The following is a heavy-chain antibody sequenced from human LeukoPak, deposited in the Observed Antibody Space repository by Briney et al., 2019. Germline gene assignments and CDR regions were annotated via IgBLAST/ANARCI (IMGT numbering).Heavy chain of an antibody. D-gene: IGHD3-10*01. CDR3: ARVVSGELLWFARGNWFDP. V-gene: IGHV4-39*07. J-gene: IGHJ5*02. CDR1: GGSISSSSYY. Sequence: SETLSLTCTVSGGSISSSSYYWGWIRQPPGKGLEWIGSIYYSGSTYYNPSLKSRVTISVDTSKNQFSLKLSSVTAADTAVYYCARVVSGELLWFARGNWFDPWGQGTLVTVSS. CDR2: IYYSGST.